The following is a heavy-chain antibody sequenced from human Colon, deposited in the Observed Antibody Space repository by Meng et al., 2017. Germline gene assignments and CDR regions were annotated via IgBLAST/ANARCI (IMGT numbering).Heavy chain of an antibody. CDR1: GFTFSSYA. Sequence: GESLKISCAASGFTFSSYAMSWVRQAPGKGQEWVSAISGSGGSTYYADSVKGRFTISRDNSKNTLYLQMNSLRAEDTAVYYCAKDIDRGYPFDYWGQGTLVTVSS. CDR3: AKDIDRGYPFDY. D-gene: IGHD3-10*01. V-gene: IGHV3-23*01. CDR2: ISGSGGST. J-gene: IGHJ4*02.